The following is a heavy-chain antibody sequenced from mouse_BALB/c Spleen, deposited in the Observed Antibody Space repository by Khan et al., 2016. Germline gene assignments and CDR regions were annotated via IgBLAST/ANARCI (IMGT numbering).Heavy chain of an antibody. CDR1: GYTFTDYY. Sequence: QVQLQQSGTELPRPGASVKLSCKASGYTFTDYYLHWVKQRTGQGLEWIGEIFPGSGSTYYNEKFKGKASLTADTPSSTAYMQLSSLMSEGSAVYFCATSYYGYFAMDYWGHGASVTVSS. CDR2: IFPGSGST. CDR3: ATSYYGYFAMDY. D-gene: IGHD1-2*01. J-gene: IGHJ4*01. V-gene: IGHV1-77*01.